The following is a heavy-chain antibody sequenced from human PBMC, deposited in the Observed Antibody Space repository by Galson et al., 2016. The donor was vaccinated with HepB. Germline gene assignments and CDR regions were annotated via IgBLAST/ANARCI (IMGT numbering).Heavy chain of an antibody. CDR1: GFTFNYYA. D-gene: IGHD4-17*01. Sequence: SLRLSCAASGFTFNYYAMNWVRQAPGRGLEWVSAITGGGGTTYYSDSVKGRFTIPRDNSKLTLDPQMKSLRADDTAVYYCAKDLRWGETTVTTNLNLWGQGTLVTVSS. J-gene: IGHJ5*02. CDR2: ITGGGGTT. V-gene: IGHV3-23*01. CDR3: AKDLRWGETTVTTNLNL.